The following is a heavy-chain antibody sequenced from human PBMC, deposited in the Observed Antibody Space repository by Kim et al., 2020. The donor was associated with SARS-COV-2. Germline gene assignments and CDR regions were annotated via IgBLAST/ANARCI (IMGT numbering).Heavy chain of an antibody. J-gene: IGHJ5*02. Sequence: GGSLRLSCAASGFTFDDYAMHWVRQAPGKGLEWVSGISWNSGTIAYADSVKGRFTISRDNAKNSLYLQMNSLTAEDTALYYCAKDTMGGNANQVGWLDPWGQGTLVTVSS. V-gene: IGHV3-9*01. CDR1: GFTFDDYA. D-gene: IGHD3-16*01. CDR3: AKDTMGGNANQVGWLDP. CDR2: ISWNSGTI.